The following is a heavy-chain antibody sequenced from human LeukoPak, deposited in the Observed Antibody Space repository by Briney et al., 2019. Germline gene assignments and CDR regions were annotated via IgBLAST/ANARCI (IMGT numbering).Heavy chain of an antibody. J-gene: IGHJ4*02. Sequence: SVKVSCKASGGTFSSYAISWVRQAPGQGLEWMGRIIPILGIANYAQKFQGRVTITADKSTSTAYMELSSLRSEDTAVYCCARASNYDFWSGYSYYFDYWGQGTLVTVSS. D-gene: IGHD3-3*01. CDR3: ARASNYDFWSGYSYYFDY. V-gene: IGHV1-69*04. CDR2: IIPILGIA. CDR1: GGTFSSYA.